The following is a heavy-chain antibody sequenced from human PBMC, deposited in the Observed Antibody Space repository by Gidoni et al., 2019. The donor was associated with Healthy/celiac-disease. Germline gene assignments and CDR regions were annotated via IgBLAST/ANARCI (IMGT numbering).Heavy chain of an antibody. D-gene: IGHD3-22*01. Sequence: QVQLQQWGAGLLQPSEPLSLTCAVYGGSFSGYYWSWIRQPPGKGLEWIGEINHSGSTNYNPSLKSRVTISVDTSKNQFSLKLSSVTAADTAVYYCARIGVYYYYGMDVWGQGTTVTVSS. V-gene: IGHV4-34*01. CDR1: GGSFSGYY. J-gene: IGHJ6*02. CDR2: INHSGST. CDR3: ARIGVYYYYGMDV.